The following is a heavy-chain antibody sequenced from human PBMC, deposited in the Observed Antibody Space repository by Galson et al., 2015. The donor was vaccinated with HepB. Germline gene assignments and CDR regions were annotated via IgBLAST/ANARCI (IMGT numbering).Heavy chain of an antibody. J-gene: IGHJ4*02. CDR3: ARVSLDDYGDYVIGDY. CDR1: GFTFSTYS. V-gene: IGHV3-48*01. Sequence: SLRLSCAASGFTFSTYSINWVRQTPGKGLEWVSYITRNSNTVYYADSVKGRFTISRDNAKNSLYLQMNSLRAEDTAVYYCARVSLDDYGDYVIGDYWGRGTLVTVSS. D-gene: IGHD4-17*01. CDR2: ITRNSNTV.